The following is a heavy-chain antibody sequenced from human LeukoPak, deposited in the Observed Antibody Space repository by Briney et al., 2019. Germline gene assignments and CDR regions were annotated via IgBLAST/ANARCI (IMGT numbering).Heavy chain of an antibody. CDR1: GGSISSSIYY. Sequence: SETLSLTCTVSGGSISSSIYYWGWIRQPQGKGLEWIGSIYYSGRTYYNRSLKSRVTISVDTSKNQFSLKLSSVTAADTAVYYCARLPAVAGIFDYWGQGTQVTVSS. CDR3: ARLPAVAGIFDY. D-gene: IGHD6-19*01. V-gene: IGHV4-39*01. J-gene: IGHJ4*02. CDR2: IYYSGRT.